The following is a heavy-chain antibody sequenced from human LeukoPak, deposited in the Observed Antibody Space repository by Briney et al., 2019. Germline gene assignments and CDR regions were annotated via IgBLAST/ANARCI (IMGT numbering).Heavy chain of an antibody. CDR3: ARVDSSSWYAWFDP. D-gene: IGHD6-13*01. J-gene: IGHJ5*02. CDR1: GGSFSGYY. V-gene: IGHV4-59*10. Sequence: PSETLSLTCAVYGGSFSGYYWSWIRQPAGKGLEWIGRIYTSGSTNYNPSLKSRVTISVDTSKNQFSLKLSSVTAADTAVYYCARVDSSSWYAWFDPWGQGTLVTVSS. CDR2: IYTSGST.